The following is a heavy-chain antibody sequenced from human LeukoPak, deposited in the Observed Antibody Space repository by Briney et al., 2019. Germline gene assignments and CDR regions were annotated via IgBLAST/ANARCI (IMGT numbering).Heavy chain of an antibody. J-gene: IGHJ3*02. CDR2: ISGSGGST. CDR1: GFTFSSYA. D-gene: IGHD4-23*01. V-gene: IGHV3-23*01. Sequence: PGGSLRLSCAASGFTFSSYAMSWVRQAPGKGLEWVSAISGSGGSTYYADSVKGRFTISRDNSKNTLYLQMNSLRAGDTAVYYCANTLTTVVIPGAFDIWGQGTMVTVSS. CDR3: ANTLTTVVIPGAFDI.